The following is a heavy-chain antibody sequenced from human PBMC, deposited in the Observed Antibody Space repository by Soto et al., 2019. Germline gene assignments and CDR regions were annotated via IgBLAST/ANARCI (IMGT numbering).Heavy chain of an antibody. CDR1: GYSVSSGYH. Sequence: XETLSLPCTVSGYSVSSGYHWSWIRQPPGKGLEWLGSVHYSGNTYYNPSLKSRLTISVDKSKNQFSLNLSSVTAADTAVYYCARKDRVVAEGRWFDPWGQGTLVTVSS. J-gene: IGHJ5*02. D-gene: IGHD2-15*01. CDR3: ARKDRVVAEGRWFDP. CDR2: VHYSGNT. V-gene: IGHV4-38-2*02.